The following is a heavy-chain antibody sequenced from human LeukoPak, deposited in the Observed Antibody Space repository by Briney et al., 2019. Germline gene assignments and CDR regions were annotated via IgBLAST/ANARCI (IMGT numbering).Heavy chain of an antibody. Sequence: GASVKVSCKASGGTFSSYDISWVRQAPGQGLEWMGRIIPILGIANYAQKFQGRVTITADKSTSTAYMELSSLRSEDTAVYYCARDNSRRWYSSSPHADYWGQGTLVTVSS. CDR3: ARDNSRRWYSSSPHADY. V-gene: IGHV1-69*04. CDR1: GGTFSSYD. D-gene: IGHD6-6*01. J-gene: IGHJ4*02. CDR2: IIPILGIA.